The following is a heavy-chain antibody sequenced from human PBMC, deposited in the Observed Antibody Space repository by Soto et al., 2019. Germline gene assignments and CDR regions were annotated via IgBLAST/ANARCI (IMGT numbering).Heavy chain of an antibody. D-gene: IGHD2-2*01. CDR1: GYTFTSYG. V-gene: IGHV1-18*01. Sequence: QVQLVQSGAEVKKPGASVKVSCKASGYTFTSYGISWVRQAPGQGLEWMGWISAYDGNTNYAQKLQGRVTITTDTSTSTAYMELRSLRSDDTAVYYWASGIVVPAATYYYYYYMDVWGKGTTVTVS. CDR2: ISAYDGNT. CDR3: ASGIVVPAATYYYYYYMDV. J-gene: IGHJ6*03.